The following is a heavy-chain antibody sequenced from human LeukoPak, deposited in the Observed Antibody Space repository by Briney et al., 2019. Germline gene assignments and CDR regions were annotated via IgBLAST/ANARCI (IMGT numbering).Heavy chain of an antibody. Sequence: PSETLSLTCTVSAGSISSDNYYWSWIRQPPGKGLEWVGYIYNRGSTNYNPSLKSRVTISVDTSKNQLSLKLSSVTAADTAVFYCARMRLYSSSWYFDYWGQGTLVTVSS. J-gene: IGHJ4*02. CDR2: IYNRGST. V-gene: IGHV4-61*01. D-gene: IGHD6-13*01. CDR3: ARMRLYSSSWYFDY. CDR1: AGSISSDNYY.